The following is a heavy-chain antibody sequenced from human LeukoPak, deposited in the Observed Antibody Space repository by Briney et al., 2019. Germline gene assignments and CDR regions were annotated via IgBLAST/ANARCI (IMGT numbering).Heavy chain of an antibody. CDR2: ISGSGGST. D-gene: IGHD6-13*01. V-gene: IGHV3-23*01. J-gene: IGHJ4*02. Sequence: GGSPRLSCAASGFTFSSYAMSWVRQAPGKGLEWVSAISGSGGSTYYADSVKGRFTISRDNSKNTLYLQMNSLRAEDTAVYYCAKVLLVRSEFDYWGQGTLVTVSS. CDR1: GFTFSSYA. CDR3: AKVLLVRSEFDY.